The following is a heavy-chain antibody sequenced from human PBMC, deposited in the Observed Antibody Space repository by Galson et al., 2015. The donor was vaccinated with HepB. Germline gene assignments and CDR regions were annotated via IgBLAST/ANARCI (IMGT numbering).Heavy chain of an antibody. CDR3: TTRGQEYCSSTSCYYFPLEMDY. D-gene: IGHD2-2*01. V-gene: IGHV3-15*01. J-gene: IGHJ4*02. Sequence: SLRLSCAASGFTFSNAWMSWVRQAPGKGLEWVGRIKSKTDGGTTDYAAPVKGRFTISRDDSKNTLYLQMNSLKTEDTAVYYCTTRGQEYCSSTSCYYFPLEMDYWGQGTLVTVSS. CDR1: GFTFSNAW. CDR2: IKSKTDGGTT.